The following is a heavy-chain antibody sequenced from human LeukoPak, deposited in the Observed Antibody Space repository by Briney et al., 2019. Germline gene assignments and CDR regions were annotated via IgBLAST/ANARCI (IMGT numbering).Heavy chain of an antibody. CDR2: ISSSSSYI. CDR1: GFTFSSYS. V-gene: IGHV3-21*04. CDR3: AKHDFWSGYSIFDY. Sequence: GSLRLSCAASGFTFSSYSMNWVRQAPGKGLEWVSSISSSSSYIYYADSVKGRFTISRDNAKNSLYLQMNSLRAEDTAVYYCAKHDFWSGYSIFDYWGQGTLVTVSS. D-gene: IGHD3-3*01. J-gene: IGHJ4*02.